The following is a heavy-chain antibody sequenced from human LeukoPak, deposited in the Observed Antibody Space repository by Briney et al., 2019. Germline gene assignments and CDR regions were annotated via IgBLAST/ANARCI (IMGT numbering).Heavy chain of an antibody. D-gene: IGHD3-22*01. Sequence: PSETLSLTCAVYGGSFSGYYWSWIRQPPGKGLEWIGEINHSGSTNYNPSLKSRVTISVDTSKNQFSLNLRSGTAADTAVYYCARSGRDGSGYYLRYFDYWGQGSLVIVSS. CDR3: ARSGRDGSGYYLRYFDY. V-gene: IGHV4-34*01. CDR2: INHSGST. J-gene: IGHJ4*02. CDR1: GGSFSGYY.